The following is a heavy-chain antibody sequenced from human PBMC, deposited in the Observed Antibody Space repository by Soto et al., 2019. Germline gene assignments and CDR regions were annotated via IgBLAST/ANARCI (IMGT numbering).Heavy chain of an antibody. J-gene: IGHJ3*02. Sequence: QVQLVESGGGVVQPGRSLRLSCAASGFTFNNYDMHWVRQSPGKGLEWVAVTSYDGSNKYYADSVKGRFTISRDNSKNTRFLQMNSLRAEDTAVYYCAKVLSRIVAESFDIWGQGTMVTVSS. V-gene: IGHV3-30*18. CDR3: AKVLSRIVAESFDI. CDR2: TSYDGSNK. CDR1: GFTFNNYD. D-gene: IGHD3-22*01.